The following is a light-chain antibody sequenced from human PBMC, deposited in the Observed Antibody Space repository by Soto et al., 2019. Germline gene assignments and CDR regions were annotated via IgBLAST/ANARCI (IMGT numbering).Light chain of an antibody. J-gene: IGKJ1*01. CDR2: DAS. V-gene: IGKV3-20*01. CDR1: QSVSSSY. Sequence: EIVLTQSPGTLSLSPGERATLSCRASQSVSSSYLAWYQQRPGQAPRLLIYDASSRATGIPDRFSGSGSGTNFPPIIQQLEPEDFAIFYCPQYGGSPRTFGQGTKVDTK. CDR3: PQYGGSPRT.